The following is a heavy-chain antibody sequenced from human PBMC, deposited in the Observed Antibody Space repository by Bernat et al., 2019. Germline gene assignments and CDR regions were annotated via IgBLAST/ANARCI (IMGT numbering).Heavy chain of an antibody. D-gene: IGHD3-3*01. CDR3: ARDAYDFWSGYYPNHYFDF. J-gene: IGHJ4*02. CDR2: IYHSGST. Sequence: QVQLQESGPGLVMPSETLSLTCAVSGYSISSGSYWGWIRQPPGKGLEWIGSIYHSGSTYYKPSLKSRVTLSVDTSKNQFSLRLSSVTAADTAVYYCARDAYDFWSGYYPNHYFDFWGQGTLVTVSS. CDR1: GYSISSGSY. V-gene: IGHV4-38-2*02.